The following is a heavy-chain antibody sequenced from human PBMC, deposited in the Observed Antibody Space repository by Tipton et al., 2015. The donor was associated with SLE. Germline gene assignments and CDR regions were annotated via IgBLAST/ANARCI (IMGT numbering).Heavy chain of an antibody. D-gene: IGHD1-26*01. CDR2: ISSSSSTI. Sequence: SGVYFSSYAMHWVRQSPGKGLEWVSYISSSSSTIYYADSVKGRFTISRDNAKNSLYLQMNSLRAEDTAVYYCARRSIGSLDYWGQGTLVTVSS. V-gene: IGHV3-48*04. J-gene: IGHJ4*02. CDR3: ARRSIGSLDY. CDR1: GVYFSSYA.